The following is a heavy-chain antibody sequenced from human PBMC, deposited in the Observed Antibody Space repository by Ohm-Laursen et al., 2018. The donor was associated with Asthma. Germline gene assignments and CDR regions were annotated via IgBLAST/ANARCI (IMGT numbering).Heavy chain of an antibody. CDR1: GGSISSGGYY. J-gene: IGHJ6*02. V-gene: IGHV4-31*03. CDR2: IYYSGST. CDR3: ARALLLRRREYYYGMDV. Sequence: TLSLTCTVSGGSISSGGYYWSWIRQHPGKGLEWIGYIYYSGSTYYNPSLKSRVTISVDTSKNQFSLKLSSVTAADTAVYYCARALLLRRREYYYGMDVWGQGTTVTVSS. D-gene: IGHD1-26*01.